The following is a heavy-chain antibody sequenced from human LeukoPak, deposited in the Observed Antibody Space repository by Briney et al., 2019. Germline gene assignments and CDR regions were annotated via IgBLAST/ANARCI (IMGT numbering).Heavy chain of an antibody. D-gene: IGHD1-26*01. Sequence: ASVKLSCKASGYTFTGYYMHWVRQAPGQRLEWMGWINPNSGGTNYAQKFQGRVTMTRDTSISTAYMELSRLRSDDTAVYYCWRSDHFDNWGQGTLVTVSS. CDR1: GYTFTGYY. CDR3: WRSDHFDN. J-gene: IGHJ4*02. V-gene: IGHV1-2*02. CDR2: INPNSGGT.